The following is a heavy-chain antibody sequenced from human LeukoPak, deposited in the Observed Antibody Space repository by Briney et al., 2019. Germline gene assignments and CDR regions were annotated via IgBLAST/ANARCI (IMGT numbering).Heavy chain of an antibody. CDR2: INLGDSET. Sequence: GESLKISCEASGHSFTNHWLGWVRQMPGKGLEWMGIINLGDSETQYSPSFQGQVTISLDKSINTAYLLWRSLKVSDTAVYYCARRPYGGSPNSFDPWGQGTLVTVSS. CDR3: ARRPYGGSPNSFDP. V-gene: IGHV5-51*01. J-gene: IGHJ5*02. CDR1: GHSFTNHW. D-gene: IGHD4-23*01.